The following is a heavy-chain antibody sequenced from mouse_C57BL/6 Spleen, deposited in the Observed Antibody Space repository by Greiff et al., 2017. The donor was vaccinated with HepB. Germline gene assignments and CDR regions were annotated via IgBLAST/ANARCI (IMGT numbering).Heavy chain of an antibody. CDR1: GYTFTDHT. Sequence: VQLQQSDAELVKPGASVKISCKVSGYTFTDHTIHWMKQRPEQGLEWIGYIYPRDGSTKYNEKFKGKATLTADKSSSTAYMQLNSLTSEDSAVYFCARPDYHGSSYWYFDVWGTGTTVTVSS. J-gene: IGHJ1*03. D-gene: IGHD1-1*01. CDR2: IYPRDGST. V-gene: IGHV1-78*01. CDR3: ARPDYHGSSYWYFDV.